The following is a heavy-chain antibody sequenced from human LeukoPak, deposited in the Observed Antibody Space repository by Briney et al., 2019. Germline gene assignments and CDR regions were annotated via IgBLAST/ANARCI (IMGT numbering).Heavy chain of an antibody. CDR3: ARAMRSGYDY. Sequence: GGSLRLSCTASGFTFSSYGMNWVRQAPGKGLEWVSYITNSGGAIYYVDSVKGRFTISRDNAENSLYLQMNSLRDEDTAMYYCARAMRSGYDYWGQGTLVTVSS. CDR1: GFTFSSYG. CDR2: ITNSGGAI. D-gene: IGHD5-12*01. J-gene: IGHJ4*02. V-gene: IGHV3-48*03.